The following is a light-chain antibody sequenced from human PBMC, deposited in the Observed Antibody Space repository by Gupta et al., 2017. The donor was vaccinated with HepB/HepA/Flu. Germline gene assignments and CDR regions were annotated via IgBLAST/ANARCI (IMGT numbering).Light chain of an antibody. CDR2: QVN. CDR3: CSYAGGSAFVM. Sequence: QSALTQPASVSGSPGQTITISCTGSDGDIGTYNLVSWYLQHPGKAPKVMIYQVNKRPSGVSNRFSGSKSGNAASLTISGLQAEDEGDYDCCSYAGGSAFVMFGGGTRLTVL. CDR1: DGDIGTYNL. V-gene: IGLV2-23*02. J-gene: IGLJ3*02.